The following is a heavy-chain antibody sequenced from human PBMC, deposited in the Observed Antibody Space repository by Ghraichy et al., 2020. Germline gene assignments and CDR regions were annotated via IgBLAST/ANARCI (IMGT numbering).Heavy chain of an antibody. Sequence: GESLNISCAASGFTFSSYAMSWVRQAPGKGLEWVSAISGSGGSTYYADSVKGRFTISRDNSKNTLYLQMNSLRAEDTAVYYCAKDRAAGTGEYFQHWGQGTLVTVSS. D-gene: IGHD6-13*01. V-gene: IGHV3-23*01. CDR2: ISGSGGST. CDR1: GFTFSSYA. CDR3: AKDRAAGTGEYFQH. J-gene: IGHJ1*01.